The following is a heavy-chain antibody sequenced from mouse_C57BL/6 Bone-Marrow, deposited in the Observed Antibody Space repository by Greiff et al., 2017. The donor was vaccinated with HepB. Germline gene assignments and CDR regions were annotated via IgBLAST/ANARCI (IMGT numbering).Heavy chain of an antibody. V-gene: IGHV1-5*01. D-gene: IGHD1-1*01. CDR3: TRPITTVGASPAWFAY. Sequence: VQLQQSGTVLARPGASVKMSCKTSGYTFTSYWMHWVKQRPGQGLEWIGAIYPGNSDTSYNQKFKGKAKLTAVTSASTAYMEISSLTNEDSAVYYCTRPITTVGASPAWFAYWGQGTLVTVSA. J-gene: IGHJ3*01. CDR2: IYPGNSDT. CDR1: GYTFTSYW.